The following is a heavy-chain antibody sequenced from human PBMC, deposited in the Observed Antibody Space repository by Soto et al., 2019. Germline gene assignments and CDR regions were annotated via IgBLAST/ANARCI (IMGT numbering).Heavy chain of an antibody. V-gene: IGHV4-30-2*01. Sequence: PSETLSLTFAVSGGSISSGGYSWSWIRQPPGKGLEWMGYIYHSGSTYYNPSLKSRVTISVDRSKNQFSLKLSSVTAADTAVYYCARASTTVTTLDYWGQGTLVTVSS. CDR3: ARASTTVTTLDY. CDR2: IYHSGST. D-gene: IGHD4-17*01. CDR1: GGSISSGGYS. J-gene: IGHJ4*02.